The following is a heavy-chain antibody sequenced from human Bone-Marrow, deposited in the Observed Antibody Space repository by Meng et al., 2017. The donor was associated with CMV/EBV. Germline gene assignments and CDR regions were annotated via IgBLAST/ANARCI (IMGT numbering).Heavy chain of an antibody. CDR1: GFTFSSYW. J-gene: IGHJ4*02. V-gene: IGHV3-7*01. CDR2: IKQDGSEK. CDR3: ARDEQQHHGPSDY. D-gene: IGHD6-13*01. Sequence: GESLKISCAASGFTFSSYWMSWVRQAPGKGLEWVANIKQDGSEKYYVDSVKGRFTISRDNAKNSLYLQMNRLRAEDTAVYYCARDEQQHHGPSDYWGQGTLVTVSS.